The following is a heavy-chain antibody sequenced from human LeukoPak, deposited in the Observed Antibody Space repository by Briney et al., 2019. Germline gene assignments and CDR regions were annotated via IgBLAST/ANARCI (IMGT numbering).Heavy chain of an antibody. J-gene: IGHJ5*02. V-gene: IGHV1-3*01. Sequence: ASVKVSCKASGYTFTSYAMHWVRQAPGQRLEWMGWINAGNGNTKYSQKLQGRVTMTTDTSTSTAYMELRSLRSDDTAVYYCARDGRHYYDSSGYYGEFDPWGQGTLVTVSS. CDR3: ARDGRHYYDSSGYYGEFDP. CDR2: INAGNGNT. D-gene: IGHD3-22*01. CDR1: GYTFTSYA.